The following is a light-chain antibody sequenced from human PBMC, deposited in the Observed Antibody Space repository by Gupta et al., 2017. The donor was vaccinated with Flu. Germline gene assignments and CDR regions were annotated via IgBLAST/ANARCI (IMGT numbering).Light chain of an antibody. Sequence: SYELTQPPSVSVSPGQTASITCSGDKLGEKYASWYQQKPGLSPILVMYQDTKRPSGIPERFSGSNSGNTATLTISGTQALDEADYYCQACDSSTVVFGGGTKLTVL. V-gene: IGLV3-1*01. CDR3: QACDSSTVV. CDR2: QDT. J-gene: IGLJ2*01. CDR1: KLGEKY.